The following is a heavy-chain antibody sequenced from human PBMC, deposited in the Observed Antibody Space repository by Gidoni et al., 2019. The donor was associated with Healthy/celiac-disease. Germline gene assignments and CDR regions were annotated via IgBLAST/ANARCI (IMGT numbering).Heavy chain of an antibody. Sequence: QVQLVESGGGVVQPGRSLRLSCAASGFTFSSYAMHWVRQAPGKGREWVAVISYDGSNKYYADSVKGRFTISRDNSKNTLYLQMNSLRAEDTAVYYCARAYIRYFDWLPNYYYYGMDVWGQGTTVTVSS. CDR3: ARAYIRYFDWLPNYYYYGMDV. V-gene: IGHV3-30-3*01. CDR1: GFTFSSYA. D-gene: IGHD3-9*01. CDR2: ISYDGSNK. J-gene: IGHJ6*02.